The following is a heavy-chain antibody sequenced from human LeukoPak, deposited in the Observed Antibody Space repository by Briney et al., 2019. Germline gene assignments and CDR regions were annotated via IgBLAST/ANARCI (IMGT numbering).Heavy chain of an antibody. J-gene: IGHJ6*02. CDR3: ARDHGEVSPKDSSSWYAFDYYGMDV. Sequence: GGSLRLSCAASGFTFSSYGMHWVRQAPGKGLEWVAVIWYDGSNKYYADSVKGRFTISRDNSKNTLYLQMNSLRAEDTAVYYCARDHGEVSPKDSSSWYAFDYYGMDVWGQGTTVTVSS. D-gene: IGHD6-13*01. CDR2: IWYDGSNK. V-gene: IGHV3-33*01. CDR1: GFTFSSYG.